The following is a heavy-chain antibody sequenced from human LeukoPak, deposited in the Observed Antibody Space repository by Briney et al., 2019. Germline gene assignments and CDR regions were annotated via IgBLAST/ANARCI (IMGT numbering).Heavy chain of an antibody. J-gene: IGHJ2*01. CDR2: ISYDGSNE. Sequence: PGGSLRLSCATSGSIFTTYGIHWVRQAPGKGLEWVAVISYDGSNEFYTDSVKGRFTMSRDNSKNTLYLQINSLSSDDTAVYYCARDPQRWQQLPHYWYFDLCGRGTLVIVSS. D-gene: IGHD5-24*01. CDR1: GSIFTTYG. V-gene: IGHV3-30*03. CDR3: ARDPQRWQQLPHYWYFDL.